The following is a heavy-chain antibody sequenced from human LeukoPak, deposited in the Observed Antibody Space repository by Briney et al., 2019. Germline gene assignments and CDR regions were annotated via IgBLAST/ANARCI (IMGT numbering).Heavy chain of an antibody. CDR3: ARGQKYRSGYTVTELGSGYFDY. V-gene: IGHV3-21*01. J-gene: IGHJ4*02. Sequence: GGSLRLSCAASGFTFSRYNMNWVRQAPGKGLEWVSSISSSSSYIYYADSVKGRFTISRDNAKNSLYLQMNSLRAEDTAVYYCARGQKYRSGYTVTELGSGYFDYWGQGPLVTVSS. D-gene: IGHD5-18*01. CDR1: GFTFSRYN. CDR2: ISSSSSYI.